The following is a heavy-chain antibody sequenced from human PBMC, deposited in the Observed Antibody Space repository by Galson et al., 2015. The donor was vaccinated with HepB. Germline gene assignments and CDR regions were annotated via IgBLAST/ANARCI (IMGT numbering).Heavy chain of an antibody. CDR1: GYTFTSYA. CDR3: ATLGYCSGGSCYPRNWFNP. J-gene: IGHJ5*02. CDR2: INAGNGNT. Sequence: SVKVSCKASGYTFTSYAMHWVRQAPGQRLEWMGWINAGNGNTKYSQKFQGRVTITRDTSASTAYMELSSLRSEDTAVYYCATLGYCSGGSCYPRNWFNPWGQGTLVTVSS. V-gene: IGHV1-3*01. D-gene: IGHD2-15*01.